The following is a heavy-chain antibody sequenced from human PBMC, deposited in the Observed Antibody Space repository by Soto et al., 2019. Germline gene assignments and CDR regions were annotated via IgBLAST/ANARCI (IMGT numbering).Heavy chain of an antibody. Sequence: QVQLVESGGGLVKPGGSLRLSCVASGFTFSDYDMSWIRQAPGKGLEWVSFVSSSGTTIYYADSVKGRFTISRDNAKNSLYLQMNSLRAEDTAVYYCARMGPRAARPNYWGQGTLVTVSS. CDR3: ARMGPRAARPNY. J-gene: IGHJ4*02. D-gene: IGHD6-6*01. V-gene: IGHV3-11*01. CDR1: GFTFSDYD. CDR2: VSSSGTTI.